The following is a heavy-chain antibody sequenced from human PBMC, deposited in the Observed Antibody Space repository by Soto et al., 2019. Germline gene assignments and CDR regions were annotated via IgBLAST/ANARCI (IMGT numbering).Heavy chain of an antibody. CDR3: ARMPLLYYYYGMDV. Sequence: ASVKVSCKASGYTFTSYAMHWVRQAPGQRLEWMGWINAGNGNTKYSQKFQGRVTITRDTSASTAYMELSSLRSDDTAVYYCARMPLLYYYYGMDVWGQGTTVTVSS. J-gene: IGHJ6*02. V-gene: IGHV1-3*01. CDR2: INAGNGNT. CDR1: GYTFTSYA. D-gene: IGHD1-26*01.